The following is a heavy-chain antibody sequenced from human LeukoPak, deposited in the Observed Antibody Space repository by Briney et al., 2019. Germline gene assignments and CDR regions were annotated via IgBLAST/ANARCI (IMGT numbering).Heavy chain of an antibody. CDR1: GFTVSSNY. J-gene: IGHJ4*02. CDR2: IYSGGST. V-gene: IGHV3-53*01. D-gene: IGHD2-15*01. Sequence: GGSLRLSCAASGFTVSSNYMSWVRQAPGKGLEWVSVIYSGGSTYYADSVKGRFTISRDNSKNTLYLQMNSLRAEDTAVYYCARIGGYCSGGSCDYWGQGTLVTVSS. CDR3: ARIGGYCSGGSCDY.